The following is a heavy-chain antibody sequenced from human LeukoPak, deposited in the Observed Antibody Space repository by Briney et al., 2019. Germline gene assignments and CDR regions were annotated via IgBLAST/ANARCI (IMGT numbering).Heavy chain of an antibody. J-gene: IGHJ4*02. D-gene: IGHD6-13*01. CDR2: FDPEDGET. Sequence: ASVKVSCKVSGYTLTELSMHWVRQAPGKGLEWMGGFDPEDGETIYAQKFQGRVTMTEDTSTDTAYMELSSLRSEDTAVYYCATDSRQQLVLGYYFDYWGQGTLVTVSS. CDR3: ATDSRQQLVLGYYFDY. V-gene: IGHV1-24*01. CDR1: GYTLTELS.